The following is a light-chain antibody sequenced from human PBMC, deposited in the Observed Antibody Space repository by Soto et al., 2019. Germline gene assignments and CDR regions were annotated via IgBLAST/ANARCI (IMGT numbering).Light chain of an antibody. Sequence: SYELTQPPSVSVSPGQTASITCSGDKLGDKYACWYQQKPGQSPVLLIYQDSKRPSGIPERFSGSNSGNTATLTISGTQAMDEADYYCQAWDSSTAEVVFGGGTKLTVL. CDR1: KLGDKY. CDR2: QDS. J-gene: IGLJ2*01. CDR3: QAWDSSTAEVV. V-gene: IGLV3-1*01.